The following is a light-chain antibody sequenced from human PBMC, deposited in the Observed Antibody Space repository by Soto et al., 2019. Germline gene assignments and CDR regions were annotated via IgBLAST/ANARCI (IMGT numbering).Light chain of an antibody. CDR2: AAS. CDR1: QGIGKS. J-gene: IGKJ1*01. V-gene: IGKV1-27*01. CDR3: ERYDIAPWT. Sequence: DIQMTQSPSSLSASVGDRVTITCRASQGIGKSLAWYQHKPGKVPKLLIYAASTLQSGVPSRFSGSGSWTDFTLTISSLQPEDVATYYCERYDIAPWTFGQGTKVEIK.